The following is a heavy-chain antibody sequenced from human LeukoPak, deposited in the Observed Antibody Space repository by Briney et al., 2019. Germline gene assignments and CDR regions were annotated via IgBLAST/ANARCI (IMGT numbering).Heavy chain of an antibody. D-gene: IGHD3-10*01. CDR1: GYTFTSYG. CDR3: ARGLTMVRGIINNYYHMDV. Sequence: ASVKVSCKASGYTFTSYGISWVRQAPGQGLEWMGWISAYNGNTNYAQKLQGRVTMTTDTSTSTAYMELRSLRSDDTAVYYRARGLTMVRGIINNYYHMDVWGKGTTVTVSS. J-gene: IGHJ6*03. V-gene: IGHV1-18*01. CDR2: ISAYNGNT.